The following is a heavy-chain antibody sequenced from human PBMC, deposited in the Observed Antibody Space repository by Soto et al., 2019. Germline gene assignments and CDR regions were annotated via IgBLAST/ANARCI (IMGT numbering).Heavy chain of an antibody. CDR2: INAGNGNT. Sequence: ASVKVSCKASGYTFTRYAMHWGRQAPGQRLEWMGWINAGNGNTKYSQKFQGRVTITRDKSARTAYMELSSLRSEDTAVYYCSKGPSYYGKVLWGQGTTGTDPS. CDR3: SKGPSYYGKVL. V-gene: IGHV1-3*01. J-gene: IGHJ6*02. CDR1: GYTFTRYA.